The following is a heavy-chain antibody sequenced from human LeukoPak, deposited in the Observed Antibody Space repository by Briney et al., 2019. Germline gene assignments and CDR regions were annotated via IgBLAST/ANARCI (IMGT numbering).Heavy chain of an antibody. CDR3: ARSSGQVDY. CDR2: INPSGGST. CDR1: GYTFTSYG. J-gene: IGHJ4*02. V-gene: IGHV1-46*01. D-gene: IGHD3-22*01. Sequence: ASVKVSCKASGYTFTSYGISWVRQAPGQGLEWMGIINPSGGSTSYAQKFQGRVTMTRDTSTSTVYMELSSLRSEDTAVYYCARSSGQVDYWGQGTLVAVSS.